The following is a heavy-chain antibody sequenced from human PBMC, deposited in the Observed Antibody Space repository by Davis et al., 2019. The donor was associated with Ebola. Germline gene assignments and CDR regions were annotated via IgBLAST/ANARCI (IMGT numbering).Heavy chain of an antibody. CDR3: AASAGTFGKFDY. J-gene: IGHJ4*01. CDR2: IVVGSGNT. D-gene: IGHD1-14*01. Sequence: AASVKVSCKASGFTFTSSAVQWVRQARGQRLEWIGWIVVGSGNTNYAQKFQERVTITRDMSTSTAYMELSSLRSEDTAVYYCAASAGTFGKFDYWGQGTLVTVSS. CDR1: GFTFTSSA. V-gene: IGHV1-58*01.